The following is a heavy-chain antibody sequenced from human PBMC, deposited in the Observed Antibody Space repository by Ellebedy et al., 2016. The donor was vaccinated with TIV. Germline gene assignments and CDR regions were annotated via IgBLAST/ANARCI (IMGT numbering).Heavy chain of an antibody. Sequence: GESLKISCAASGFTFSLYSMNWVRQAPGKGLEWISYISSGSSSIYYADSVKGRFPITRDNEKNLLYLQMSSLRVEDTAVYYCARDFRQWLAQGDALDVWGQGTTVTVSS. CDR1: GFTFSLYS. D-gene: IGHD6-19*01. J-gene: IGHJ6*02. CDR2: ISSGSSSI. V-gene: IGHV3-48*01. CDR3: ARDFRQWLAQGDALDV.